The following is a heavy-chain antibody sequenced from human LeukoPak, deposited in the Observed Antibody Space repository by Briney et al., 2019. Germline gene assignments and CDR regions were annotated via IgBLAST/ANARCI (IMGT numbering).Heavy chain of an antibody. D-gene: IGHD6-19*01. V-gene: IGHV3-30*18. CDR2: ISYDGSNK. Sequence: GGSLRLSCAASGFTFSSYAMSWVRQAPGKGLEWVAVISYDGSNKYYADSVKGRFTISRDNSKNTLYLQMNSLRAEDTAVYYCAKEIAVAGTRWFDPWGQGTLVTVSS. J-gene: IGHJ5*02. CDR1: GFTFSSYA. CDR3: AKEIAVAGTRWFDP.